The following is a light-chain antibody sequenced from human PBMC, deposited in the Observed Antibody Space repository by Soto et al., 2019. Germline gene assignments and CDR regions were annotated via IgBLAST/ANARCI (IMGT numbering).Light chain of an antibody. Sequence: DIQMTQSPSTLPASVGDRVTITCRASQSISNRLAWYQQKPGTAPKLLIYHASTLESGVPSRFSGSGSGTEFTLTISSLQPDDFATYYCQQYNSYSFGQGTKVDI. V-gene: IGKV1-5*01. CDR3: QQYNSYS. CDR1: QSISNR. CDR2: HAS. J-gene: IGKJ1*01.